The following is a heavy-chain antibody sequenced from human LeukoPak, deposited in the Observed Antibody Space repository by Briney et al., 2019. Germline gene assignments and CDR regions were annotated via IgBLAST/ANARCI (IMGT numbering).Heavy chain of an antibody. CDR2: INHSGYT. D-gene: IGHD4-17*01. CDR3: TRMTTGHDY. CDR1: GVSFNDYY. Sequence: SETLSVTCAVSGVSFNDYYWSWVRQTPGKGLEWIGEINHSGYTNDSPSLKGRVTLSIDTSRKQFSLNLRSVTVADTGIYYCTRMTTGHDYWGQGSLVTVSS. V-gene: IGHV4-34*01. J-gene: IGHJ4*02.